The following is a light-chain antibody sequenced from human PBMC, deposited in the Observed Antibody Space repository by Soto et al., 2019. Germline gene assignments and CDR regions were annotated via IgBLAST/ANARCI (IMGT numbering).Light chain of an antibody. CDR3: KNYNSGIFT. V-gene: IGKV1-27*01. Sequence: DIQMTQSPSSLSASIGDRVTITCRASQGISNYLAWYQQKPGKVPELLIYAASTLQSGVPSRFSGSGSGTDVTLTISSLQPEDVATYYCKNYNSGIFTFGPGTKVDIK. CDR1: QGISNY. CDR2: AAS. J-gene: IGKJ3*01.